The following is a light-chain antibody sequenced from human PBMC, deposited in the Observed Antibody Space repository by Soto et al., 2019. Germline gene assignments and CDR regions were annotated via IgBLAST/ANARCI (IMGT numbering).Light chain of an antibody. CDR2: AAS. CDR1: QYISSW. Sequence: DIQMTQSPSSVSASVGDRVIITCRASQYISSWLAWYQQKAGEAPKLLIFAASSVHSGVPSRFSGSGSGTDFTLPITKLQPEDFAAYCCQQADSFPLTFGGGPKVEIK. CDR3: QQADSFPLT. V-gene: IGKV1D-12*01. J-gene: IGKJ4*01.